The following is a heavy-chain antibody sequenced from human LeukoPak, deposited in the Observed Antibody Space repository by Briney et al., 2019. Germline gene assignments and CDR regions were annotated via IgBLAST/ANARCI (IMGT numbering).Heavy chain of an antibody. J-gene: IGHJ4*02. CDR3: ARGPPRGDSSGYYYPAY. CDR2: ISSSGSTI. D-gene: IGHD3-22*01. V-gene: IGHV3-48*03. Sequence: PGGSLRLSYAASGFTFSSYEMNWVRQAPGKGLERVSYISSSGSTIYYADSVKGRFTISRDNAKNSLYLQMNSLRAEDTAVYYCARGPPRGDSSGYYYPAYWGQGTLVTVSS. CDR1: GFTFSSYE.